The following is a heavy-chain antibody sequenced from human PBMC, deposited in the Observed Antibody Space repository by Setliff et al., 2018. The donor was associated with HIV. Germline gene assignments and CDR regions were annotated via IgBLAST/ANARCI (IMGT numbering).Heavy chain of an antibody. J-gene: IGHJ4*02. V-gene: IGHV4-39*01. CDR1: GGSISSETSY. CDR2: ISYSGNT. Sequence: SETLSLTCTVSGGSISSETSYWGWIRQSPGKGLEWLGSISYSGNTYYNPSPKSRVTISVDTSKNQFSLKVTSVTAADTAIFYCVRHADFWTSPRGYYFDSWGQGTLVTVSS. CDR3: VRHADFWTSPRGYYFDS. D-gene: IGHD3-3*01.